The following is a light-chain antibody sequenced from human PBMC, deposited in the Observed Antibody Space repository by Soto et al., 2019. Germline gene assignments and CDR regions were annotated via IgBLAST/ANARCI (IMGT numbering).Light chain of an antibody. J-gene: IGLJ2*01. V-gene: IGLV2-14*03. CDR1: STDIGAFNY. Sequence: QSALTQPASVSGSPGQSITISCAGTSTDIGAFNYVSWYQHHPGKAPKLLIFDVSDRPSGVSTRFSASKSANTASLTISGLQADDEADYYCSSYSTNSSLVFGGGTKVTVL. CDR3: SSYSTNSSLV. CDR2: DVS.